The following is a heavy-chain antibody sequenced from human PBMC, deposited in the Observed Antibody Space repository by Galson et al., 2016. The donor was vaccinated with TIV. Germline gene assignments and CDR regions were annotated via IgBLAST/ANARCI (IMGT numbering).Heavy chain of an antibody. Sequence: CAISGDSVSSNSAAWNWLRQSPSRGLEWLGRTFYRSKWYNDYAPSVKSRITINPDTSKNQFSLQLNSVTHEDTAVYYCARATPSVFGIIMTLDSWGQGTLVTVSS. CDR1: GDSVSSNSAA. CDR2: TFYRSKWYN. J-gene: IGHJ4*02. CDR3: ARATPSVFGIIMTLDS. V-gene: IGHV6-1*01. D-gene: IGHD3-16*01.